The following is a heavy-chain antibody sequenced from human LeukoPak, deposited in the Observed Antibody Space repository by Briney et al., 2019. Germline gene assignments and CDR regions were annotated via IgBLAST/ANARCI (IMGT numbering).Heavy chain of an antibody. CDR1: GFTFSDYY. CDR3: AKSGIIQGYYFYYMDV. Sequence: PGGSLRLSCAASGFTFSDYYMSWIRQAPGKGLEWVSYISSSGSTIYYADSVKGRFTISRDNAKSSLYLQMNSLRAEDTALYYCAKSGIIQGYYFYYMDVWGKGTTVTISS. J-gene: IGHJ6*03. V-gene: IGHV3-11*01. CDR2: ISSSGSTI. D-gene: IGHD5-18*01.